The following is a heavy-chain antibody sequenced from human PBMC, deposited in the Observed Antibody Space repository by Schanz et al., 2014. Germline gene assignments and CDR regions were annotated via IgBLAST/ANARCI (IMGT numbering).Heavy chain of an antibody. CDR2: IIPILGIA. CDR3: ASSGAGYSSSWDFDY. J-gene: IGHJ4*02. CDR1: RSTFSSYT. Sequence: VQLEQSGAEVKKPGSSMKVSCKASRSTFSSYTISWVRQAPGQGLEWMGWIIPILGIANYAQKFQGRVTITADKSTFTAYMDVSSLRSEDTAVYYCASSGAGYSSSWDFDYWGQGTLVTVSS. D-gene: IGHD6-13*01. V-gene: IGHV1-69*02.